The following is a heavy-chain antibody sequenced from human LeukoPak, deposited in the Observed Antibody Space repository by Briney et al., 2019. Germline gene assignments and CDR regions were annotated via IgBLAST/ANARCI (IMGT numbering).Heavy chain of an antibody. V-gene: IGHV3-23*01. J-gene: IGHJ4*02. CDR3: AKDRQGDFDY. Sequence: TGGSLRLSCAASGFTFSSYWMHWVRQAPGKGLEWVSAISGSGGSTYYADSVKGRFTISRDNSKNTLYLQMNSLRAEDTAVYYCAKDRQGDFDYWGQGTLVTVSS. CDR2: ISGSGGST. CDR1: GFTFSSYW.